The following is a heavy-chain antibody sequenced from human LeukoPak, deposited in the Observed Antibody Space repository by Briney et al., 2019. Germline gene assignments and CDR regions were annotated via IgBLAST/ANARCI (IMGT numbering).Heavy chain of an antibody. V-gene: IGHV3-43D*03. CDR1: GFTFDDYA. Sequence: GGSLRLSCAASGFTFDDYAMHWVRQAPGKGLEWVSLISWDGGSTYYADSVKGRFTISRDNSKNSLYLQMNSLRAEDTALYYCAKEIYDSSGYFDYWGQGTLVTVSS. D-gene: IGHD3-22*01. CDR3: AKEIYDSSGYFDY. J-gene: IGHJ4*02. CDR2: ISWDGGST.